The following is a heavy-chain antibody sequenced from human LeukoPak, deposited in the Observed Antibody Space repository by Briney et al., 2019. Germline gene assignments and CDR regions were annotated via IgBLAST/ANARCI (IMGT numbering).Heavy chain of an antibody. CDR1: GGSFSGYY. Sequence: SETLSLTCAVYGGSFSGYYWSWVRQPPGKGMGWVGEINHSGSTNYNPSLKSRVTISVDTSKKQFSLKLSSVTAADTAVYYCARGGNGNWFDPWGQGTLVTVSS. D-gene: IGHD1-1*01. CDR3: ARGGNGNWFDP. CDR2: INHSGST. V-gene: IGHV4-34*01. J-gene: IGHJ5*02.